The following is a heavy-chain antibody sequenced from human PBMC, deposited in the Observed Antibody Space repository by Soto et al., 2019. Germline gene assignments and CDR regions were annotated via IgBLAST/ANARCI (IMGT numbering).Heavy chain of an antibody. J-gene: IGHJ4*02. D-gene: IGHD1-1*01. Sequence: PSETLSLTCTVSGGSINTYYWSWIRQPPGKGLEWIGYSHYSGSTNYNPSLKSRVTMSLDTSKNQFSLKLSSVTAADTAVYYCARDLYNWNFGYWGQGTLVTVSS. CDR1: GGSINTYY. CDR3: ARDLYNWNFGY. CDR2: SHYSGST. V-gene: IGHV4-59*01.